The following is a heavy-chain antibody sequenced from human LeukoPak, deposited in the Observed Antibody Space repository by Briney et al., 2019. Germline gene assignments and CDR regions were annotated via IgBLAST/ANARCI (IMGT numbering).Heavy chain of an antibody. J-gene: IGHJ6*03. CDR3: ARDSSTYSSSWWSNYYYYYYMDV. V-gene: IGHV4-38-2*02. Sequence: SETLSLTCTVSVYSISSGYYWGWLRQPPGKGLEWIGSIYHSGSTYYNPSLKSRDTISVDTPKNQFSLKLSSVTAADTAVYYCARDSSTYSSSWWSNYYYYYYMDVWGKGTTVTVSS. CDR2: IYHSGST. D-gene: IGHD6-13*01. CDR1: VYSISSGYY.